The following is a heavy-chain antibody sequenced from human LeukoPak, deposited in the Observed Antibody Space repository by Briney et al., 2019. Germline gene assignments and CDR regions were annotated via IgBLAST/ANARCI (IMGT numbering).Heavy chain of an antibody. J-gene: IGHJ4*02. CDR1: GGSISSSSYY. V-gene: IGHV4-39*01. CDR3: ARQRYFDWLPSFDY. Sequence: SETLSLTCTVSGGSISSSSYYWGWIRQPPGKGLEWIGSIYYSGSTYYNPSLKSRVTISVDTSKNQFSLKLSSVTAADTAVYYCARQRYFDWLPSFDYWGQGTLVTVSS. D-gene: IGHD3-9*01. CDR2: IYYSGST.